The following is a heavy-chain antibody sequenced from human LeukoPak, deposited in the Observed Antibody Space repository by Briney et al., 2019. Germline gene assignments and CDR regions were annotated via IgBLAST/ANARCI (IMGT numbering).Heavy chain of an antibody. J-gene: IGHJ4*02. D-gene: IGHD7-27*01. CDR3: ARRPNWGFSDF. CDR2: IGATGANT. V-gene: IGHV3-23*01. Sequence: PGGSLRLSCVASGFTFTNSGMQWVRQAPGKGPGWDSTIGATGANTYYADSGRGRFTISRDNSRNTVSLQMNSLRVEDAAVYYCARRPNWGFSDFWGPGTLVTVSP. CDR1: GFTFTNSG.